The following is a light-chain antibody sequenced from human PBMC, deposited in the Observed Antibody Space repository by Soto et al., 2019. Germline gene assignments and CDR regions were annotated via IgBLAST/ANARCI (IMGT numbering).Light chain of an antibody. V-gene: IGKV4-1*01. CDR2: WAS. J-gene: IGKJ3*01. CDR1: QSVFYSSANKTK. CDR3: QHYFNIPFT. Sequence: DIVMTQSPDSLAVSLGERATINCKSSQSVFYSSANKTKLAWYQQKPGQPPKLLIYWASTRQSGVPDRFSGGGSGTDFTLTISSLQAEDVAVYYCQHYFNIPFTFGPGTKVDIK.